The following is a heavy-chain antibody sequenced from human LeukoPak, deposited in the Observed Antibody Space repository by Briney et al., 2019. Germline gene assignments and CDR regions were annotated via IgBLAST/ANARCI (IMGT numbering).Heavy chain of an antibody. J-gene: IGHJ4*02. CDR2: IIPILGIA. V-gene: IGHV1-69*04. D-gene: IGHD2-21*02. CDR3: ARNLVTSYFDY. CDR1: GGTFSSYA. Sequence: SVKVSCKASGGTFSSYAISWVRQAPGQGLEWMGRIIPILGIANYAQKFQGRVTITADKSTSTAYMELSSLRSDDTVVYYCARNLVTSYFDYWGQGTLVTVSS.